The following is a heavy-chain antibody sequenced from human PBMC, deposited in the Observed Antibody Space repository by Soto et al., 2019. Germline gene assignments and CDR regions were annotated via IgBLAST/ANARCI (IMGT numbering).Heavy chain of an antibody. V-gene: IGHV5-51*01. Sequence: GESLKISCKGSGYGFTSYWIGWVRQMPGKGPEWMGIIYPGDSDTRYSPSFQGQVTISADKSISTAYLQWSSLKASDTAMYYCARHYCSSTSCYPVYYYYYGMDVWGQGTTVTVSS. CDR1: GYGFTSYW. D-gene: IGHD2-2*01. CDR3: ARHYCSSTSCYPVYYYYYGMDV. CDR2: IYPGDSDT. J-gene: IGHJ6*02.